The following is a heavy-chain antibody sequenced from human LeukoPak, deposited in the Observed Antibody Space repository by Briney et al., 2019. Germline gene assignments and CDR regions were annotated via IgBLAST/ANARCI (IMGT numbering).Heavy chain of an antibody. D-gene: IGHD3-22*01. Sequence: PGGSLRLSCAASGFTFSSYSMNWVRQAPGKGLEWVSSISSSSSYIYYADSVKGRFTISRDSAKNTLYLQMNSLRAEDTAVYYCAKDILTYYYDSSGYYSPPFDYWGQGTLVTVSS. CDR1: GFTFSSYS. CDR3: AKDILTYYYDSSGYYSPPFDY. J-gene: IGHJ4*02. CDR2: ISSSSSYI. V-gene: IGHV3-21*04.